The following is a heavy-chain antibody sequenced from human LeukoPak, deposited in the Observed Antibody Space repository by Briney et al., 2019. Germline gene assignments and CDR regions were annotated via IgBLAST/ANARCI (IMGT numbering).Heavy chain of an antibody. V-gene: IGHV1-2*02. D-gene: IGHD6-13*01. CDR3: ARGRIAAAPYYMDV. J-gene: IGHJ6*03. CDR1: GYTFTSYY. CDR2: INPNSGGT. Sequence: ASVKVSCKTSGYTFTSYYIHWLRQAPGQGLEWMGWINPNSGGTNYAQKFQGRVTMTRDTPISTAYMDLSRLRSDDTAVYYCARGRIAAAPYYMDVWGKGTTVTVSS.